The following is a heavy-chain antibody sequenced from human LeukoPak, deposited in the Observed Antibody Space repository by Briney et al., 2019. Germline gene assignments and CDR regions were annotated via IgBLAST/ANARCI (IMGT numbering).Heavy chain of an antibody. V-gene: IGHV1-69*04. CDR1: GYTFTGYH. CDR3: ARGEDTYYYDSSGYYIGY. CDR2: IIPILGIA. D-gene: IGHD3-22*01. Sequence: SVKVSCKASGYTFTGYHLHWVRQAPGQGLEWMGRIIPILGIANYAQKFQGRVTITADKSTSTAYMELSSLRSEDTAVYYCARGEDTYYYDSSGYYIGYWGQGTLVTVSS. J-gene: IGHJ4*02.